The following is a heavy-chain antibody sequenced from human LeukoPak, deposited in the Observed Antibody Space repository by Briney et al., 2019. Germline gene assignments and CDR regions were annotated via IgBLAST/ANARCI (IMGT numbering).Heavy chain of an antibody. Sequence: PSETLSLTCTVSGVSISSSNSYWGWIRQPAGKGLEWIGRIYTSGSTTYNPSLKSRVTISGDTSENQFSPRLSSVTAADTAVYYCARASYSYDISGWVPFDYWGQGTLVTVSS. J-gene: IGHJ4*02. CDR1: GVSISSSNSY. CDR3: ARASYSYDISGWVPFDY. CDR2: IYTSGST. D-gene: IGHD3-22*01. V-gene: IGHV4-61*02.